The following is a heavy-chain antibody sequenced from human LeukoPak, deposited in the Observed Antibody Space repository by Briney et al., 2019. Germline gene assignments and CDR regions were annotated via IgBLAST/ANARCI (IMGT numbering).Heavy chain of an antibody. CDR1: GFTFSRYA. J-gene: IGHJ4*02. V-gene: IGHV3-30-3*01. CDR3: ARESGVVGTSYYFDY. CDR2: ISYDGTNK. Sequence: GGSLRLSCAASGFTFSRYAMHWVRQAPGEGLEWVALISYDGTNKDFADSVKGRFTISRDNSKNTLYLQMNSLRSEDTAVYHCARESGVVGTSYYFDYWGQGTLVTVSS. D-gene: IGHD1-26*01.